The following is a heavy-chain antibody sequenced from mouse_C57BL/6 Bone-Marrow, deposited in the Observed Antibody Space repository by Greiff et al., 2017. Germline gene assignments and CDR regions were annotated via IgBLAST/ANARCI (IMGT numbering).Heavy chain of an antibody. Sequence: QVQLQQPGAELVKPGASVKLSCKASGYTFTSYWMPWVKQRPGRGLEWIGRIDPNSGGTKYNEKFKSKATLTVAKPSSTAYMQLSSLSSEDSGVYYGARSRRGLGRGWFAYWGQGTLVTVSA. J-gene: IGHJ3*01. V-gene: IGHV1-72*01. CDR3: ARSRRGLGRGWFAY. CDR2: IDPNSGGT. CDR1: GYTFTSYW. D-gene: IGHD2-12*01.